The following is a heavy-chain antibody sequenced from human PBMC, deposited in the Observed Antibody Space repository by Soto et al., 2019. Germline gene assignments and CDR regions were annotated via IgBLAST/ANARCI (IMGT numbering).Heavy chain of an antibody. CDR2: IWYDGSNK. Sequence: GGSLRLSCAASGFTFSSYGMHWVRQAPGKGLEWVAVIWYDGSNKYYADTVKGRFTISRDNSKNTLYLQMNSLRAEDTAVYYCARYTPDVYDYIWGSYPTDNDAFDIWGQGTMVTVSS. J-gene: IGHJ3*02. V-gene: IGHV3-33*01. D-gene: IGHD3-16*02. CDR3: ARYTPDVYDYIWGSYPTDNDAFDI. CDR1: GFTFSSYG.